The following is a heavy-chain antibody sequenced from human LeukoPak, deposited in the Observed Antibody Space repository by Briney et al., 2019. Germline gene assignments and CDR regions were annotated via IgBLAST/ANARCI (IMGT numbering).Heavy chain of an antibody. CDR3: AIRSDTAAGKFDP. J-gene: IGHJ5*02. D-gene: IGHD6-13*01. Sequence: GSLRLSWAASGFTFDDNGMSWVRQAPGKGLESVSAIGGSGGSTYYADSVKGRFTISRDNSKNTLYLQMSSLRAEDTAVYYCAIRSDTAAGKFDPWGQGTLVTVSS. CDR2: IGGSGGST. CDR1: GFTFDDNG. V-gene: IGHV3-23*01.